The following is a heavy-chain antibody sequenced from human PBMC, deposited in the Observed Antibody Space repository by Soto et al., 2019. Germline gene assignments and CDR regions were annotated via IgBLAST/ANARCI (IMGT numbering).Heavy chain of an antibody. CDR3: ARDLFGCSGGSCYSYGMDV. CDR2: ISSSSSYI. V-gene: IGHV3-21*01. D-gene: IGHD2-15*01. Sequence: EVQLVESGGGLVKPGGSLRLSCAASGFTFSSYSMNWVRQAPGKGLEWVSSISSSSSYIYYADSVKGRFTISRDNAKNSLYLQMNSLRAEDTAVYYCARDLFGCSGGSCYSYGMDVWGQGTTVTVSS. CDR1: GFTFSSYS. J-gene: IGHJ6*02.